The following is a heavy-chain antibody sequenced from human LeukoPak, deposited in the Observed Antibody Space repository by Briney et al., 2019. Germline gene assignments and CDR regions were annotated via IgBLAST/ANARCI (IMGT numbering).Heavy chain of an antibody. CDR2: FDPEDGET. CDR1: GYTLTELS. Sequence: GASVKVSCKVSGYTLTELSMHWLRQAPGKGLEWMGGFDPEDGETIYAQKFQGRVTMTEDTSTDTAYMELSSLRSEDTAVYYCATGQWRVPSLDYWGQGTLVTVSS. J-gene: IGHJ4*02. V-gene: IGHV1-24*01. CDR3: ATGQWRVPSLDY. D-gene: IGHD2-8*01.